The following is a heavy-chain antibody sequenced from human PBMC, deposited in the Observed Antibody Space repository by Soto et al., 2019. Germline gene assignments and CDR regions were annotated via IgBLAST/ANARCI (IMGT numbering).Heavy chain of an antibody. CDR1: GDSLTIGGHY. CDR3: ARGGDGFDL. CDR2: IYHSGST. V-gene: IGHV4-31*03. J-gene: IGHJ3*01. Sequence: QVRLQESGPGLVRPSQTLSLTCSVSGDSLTIGGHYWTWIRPHPGKGLEWIGYIYHSGSTYYSPSLKSRVTISVDTSENQFSLKLTSMTAADTAVYYCARGGDGFDLWGQGKMVTVSS.